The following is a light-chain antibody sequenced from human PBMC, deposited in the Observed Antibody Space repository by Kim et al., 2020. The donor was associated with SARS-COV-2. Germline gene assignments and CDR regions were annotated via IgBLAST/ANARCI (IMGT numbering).Light chain of an antibody. CDR3: QQYSSVPLT. V-gene: IGKV1-NL1*01. Sequence: ASIGDGVTITCRASQVIGNSLVWYQQKSGQAPNLLVYTTSRLHSGVPSRFSGSGSGTDYTLTISSLQPEDFATYYCQQYSSVPLTFGGGTKVDIK. J-gene: IGKJ4*01. CDR2: TTS. CDR1: QVIGNS.